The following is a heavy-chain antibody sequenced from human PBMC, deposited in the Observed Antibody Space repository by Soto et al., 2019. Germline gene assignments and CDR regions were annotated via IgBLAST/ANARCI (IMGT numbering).Heavy chain of an antibody. J-gene: IGHJ6*02. V-gene: IGHV4-34*01. Sequence: SQTLSLTSAGYGGSVSGYYWSWIRQPPGKGLEWIGEINHSGSTNYNPSLKSRVTISVDTSKNQFSLKLSSVTAADTAVYYCARTVVLLWFLDVWGQGTTVTVS. CDR2: INHSGST. CDR3: ARTVVLLWFLDV. CDR1: GGSVSGYY. D-gene: IGHD3-10*01.